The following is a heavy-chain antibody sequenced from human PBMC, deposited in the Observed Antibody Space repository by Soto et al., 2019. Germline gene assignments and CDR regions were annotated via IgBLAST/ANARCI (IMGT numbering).Heavy chain of an antibody. Sequence: SETLSLTCTVSGGSISSGGYYWSWIRQHPGKGLEWIGYIYYSGSTYYNPSLKSRVTISVDTSKNQFSLKLSSVTAADTAVYYCARGRVVVVPDAFDIWGQGTMVTV. V-gene: IGHV4-31*03. CDR1: GGSISSGGYY. CDR3: ARGRVVVVPDAFDI. D-gene: IGHD3-22*01. J-gene: IGHJ3*02. CDR2: IYYSGST.